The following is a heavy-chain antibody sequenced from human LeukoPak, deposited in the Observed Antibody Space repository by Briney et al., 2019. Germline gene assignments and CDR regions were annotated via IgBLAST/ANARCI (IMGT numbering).Heavy chain of an antibody. Sequence: PSETLSLTCSVPGVSISSSNSYWGWIRQPPGKGLEWIGSIYYTGNTYYNASLKSRVTISIDTSKNQFSLKLTSVTAADTAVYYCAKQTGSGLFILPGGQGTLVTVSS. CDR3: AKQTGSGLFILP. CDR1: GVSISSSNSY. CDR2: IYYTGNT. V-gene: IGHV4-39*01. J-gene: IGHJ4*02. D-gene: IGHD3/OR15-3a*01.